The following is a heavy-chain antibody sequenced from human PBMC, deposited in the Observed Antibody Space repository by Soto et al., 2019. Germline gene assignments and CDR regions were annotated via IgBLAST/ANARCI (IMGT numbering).Heavy chain of an antibody. CDR1: GFGFSGYT. D-gene: IGHD3-9*01. CDR2: INGGGGTT. Sequence: PGGSLRLSCAASGFGFSGYTVNWVRQAQGKGLEWISGINGGGGTTYYADSVKGRFTISRDDSKNILYLQMNSPRAEDTAIYYCAKDRHPDGIWTFDYWGRGTLVTVSS. CDR3: AKDRHPDGIWTFDY. J-gene: IGHJ4*02. V-gene: IGHV3-23*01.